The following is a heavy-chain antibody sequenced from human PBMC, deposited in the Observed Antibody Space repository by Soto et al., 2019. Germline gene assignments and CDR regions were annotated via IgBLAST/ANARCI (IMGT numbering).Heavy chain of an antibody. CDR1: GFTFIRYG. CDR2: ISYDGSNK. CDR3: AKGYYDILTGPHYYYGMDV. V-gene: IGHV3-30*18. D-gene: IGHD3-9*01. J-gene: IGHJ6*02. Sequence: PGGSLRLSCAASGFTFIRYGMHWVRQAPGKGLEWVAVISYDGSNKYYADSVKGRFTISRDNSKNTLYLQMNSLRAEDTAVYYCAKGYYDILTGPHYYYGMDVWGQGTTVTVSS.